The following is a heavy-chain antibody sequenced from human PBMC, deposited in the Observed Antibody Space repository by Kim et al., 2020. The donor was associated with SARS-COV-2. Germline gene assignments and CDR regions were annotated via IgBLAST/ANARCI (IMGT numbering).Heavy chain of an antibody. V-gene: IGHV3-48*03. CDR3: ASLRGVIAVADAFDI. CDR2: ISSSGSTI. J-gene: IGHJ3*02. CDR1: VFTFSSYE. Sequence: GGSLRLSCAASVFTFSSYEMNWVRQAPGKGLEWVSYISSSGSTIYYADSVKGRFTISRDNAKNSLYLQMNSLRAEDTAVYYCASLRGVIAVADAFDIWGQGTMVTVSS. D-gene: IGHD6-19*01.